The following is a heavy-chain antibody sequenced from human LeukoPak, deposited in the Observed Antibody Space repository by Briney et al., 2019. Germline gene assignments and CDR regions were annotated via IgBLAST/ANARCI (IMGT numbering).Heavy chain of an antibody. D-gene: IGHD2-2*01. V-gene: IGHV1-2*02. J-gene: IGHJ4*02. CDR2: INPNSGGT. CDR3: ARGGVVVVPAAILAYFDY. CDR1: GYTFTGYY. Sequence: GASVKVSCKASGYTFTGYYMHWVRQAPGQGLEWMGWINPNSGGTNYAQKFQGRVTMTRDTSISTAYMGLSRLRSDDTVVYYCARGGVVVVPAAILAYFDYWGQGTLVTVSS.